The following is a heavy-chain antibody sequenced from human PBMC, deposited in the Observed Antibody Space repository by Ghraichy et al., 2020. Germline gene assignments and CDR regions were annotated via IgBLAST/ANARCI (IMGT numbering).Heavy chain of an antibody. CDR2: IDWDDDK. CDR3: ARMVPYSGSYIRYYFYGMDV. D-gene: IGHD1-26*01. V-gene: IGHV2-70*01. J-gene: IGHJ6*02. Sequence: SGPTLVKPTQTLTLTCTFSGFSLSTNGMCVSWIRQPPGKALEWLALIDWDDDKYYSTSLKTRLTLSKDTSEKQVVLTMTKLDPADTATYYCARMVPYSGSYIRYYFYGMDVWGQGTTVTVSS. CDR1: GFSLSTNGMC.